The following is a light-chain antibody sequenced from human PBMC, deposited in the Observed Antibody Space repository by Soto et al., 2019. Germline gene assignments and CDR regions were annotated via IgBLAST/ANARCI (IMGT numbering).Light chain of an antibody. J-gene: IGKJ1*01. CDR3: QHYNSYSEA. CDR1: QSISSW. V-gene: IGKV1-5*03. Sequence: DIPLTQSPSIVSASVGDRVTIXCRASQSISSWLAWYQQKPGKAPKILIYKASSLESGVPSRFSGSGSGTEFTLTISSLQPDDFATYYCQHYNSYSEAFGQGTKVDIK. CDR2: KAS.